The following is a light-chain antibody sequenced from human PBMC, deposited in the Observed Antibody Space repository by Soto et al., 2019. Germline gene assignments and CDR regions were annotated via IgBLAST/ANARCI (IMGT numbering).Light chain of an antibody. Sequence: QSALTQPPSVSAAPGQAVTISSSGSSSNIGGNSVSWYQQLPGTAPKLLISDDDKRPSGIPDRFSGSKSGTSATLGITGFQTGDEADYYCGSWDSSMSAYVFGSGTKVTV. V-gene: IGLV1-51*01. CDR1: SSNIGGNS. J-gene: IGLJ1*01. CDR2: DDD. CDR3: GSWDSSMSAYV.